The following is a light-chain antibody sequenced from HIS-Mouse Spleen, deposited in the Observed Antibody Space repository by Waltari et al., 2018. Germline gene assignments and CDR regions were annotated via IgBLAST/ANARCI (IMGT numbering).Light chain of an antibody. J-gene: IGLJ1*01. V-gene: IGLV2-14*03. CDR2: DVS. Sequence: QSALTQPASVSGSPGQSITISCTGTSSDVGGYNYVSWYQQHPGKAPKLMLSDVSNRPSGASNRVSGYKSGNTASLTISGLQAEDEADYYCSSYTSSSTLVFGTGTKVTVL. CDR3: SSYTSSSTLV. CDR1: SSDVGGYNY.